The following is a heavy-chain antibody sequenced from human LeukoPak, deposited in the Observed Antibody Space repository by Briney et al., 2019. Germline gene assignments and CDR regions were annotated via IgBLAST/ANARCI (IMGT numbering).Heavy chain of an antibody. Sequence: GGSLRLSCAASGFTFSSYAMHWVRQAPGKGLEWVAVISYDGSNKYYADSVKGRFTISRDNSKNTLYLQMNSLRAEDTAVYYCARGVVVLLSYYFDYWGQGTLVTVSS. CDR1: GFTFSSYA. CDR2: ISYDGSNK. J-gene: IGHJ4*02. CDR3: ARGVVVLLSYYFDY. V-gene: IGHV3-30-3*01. D-gene: IGHD3-10*01.